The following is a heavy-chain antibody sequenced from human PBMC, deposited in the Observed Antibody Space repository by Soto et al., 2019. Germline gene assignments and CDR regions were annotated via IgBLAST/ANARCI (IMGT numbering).Heavy chain of an antibody. CDR3: ARGLPLAADY. V-gene: IGHV1-2*02. Sequence: VASVKVSCKASGYTFTGYYMHWVRQAPGQGLEWMGWINPNSGGTNYAQKFQGRVTITRDTSASTAYMELSSLRSEDTAVYYCARGLPLAADYWGQGTLVTVSS. CDR2: INPNSGGT. J-gene: IGHJ4*02. CDR1: GYTFTGYY.